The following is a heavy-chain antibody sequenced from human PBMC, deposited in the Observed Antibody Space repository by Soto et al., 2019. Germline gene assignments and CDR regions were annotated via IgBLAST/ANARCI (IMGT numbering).Heavy chain of an antibody. CDR2: ISWDDDK. CDR1: GFSLSTSGVG. Sequence: QITLKESGPTLVKPTQTLTLTCTFSGFSLSTSGVGVGWIRQPPGKALEWLALISWDDDKRYSPSLKSRLTPTKDTSKNQVVLTLGNMDPVDTAPYYCAHRLEGGGFGEFDYWGQGTLVTVSS. V-gene: IGHV2-5*02. D-gene: IGHD3-10*01. J-gene: IGHJ4*02. CDR3: AHRLEGGGFGEFDY.